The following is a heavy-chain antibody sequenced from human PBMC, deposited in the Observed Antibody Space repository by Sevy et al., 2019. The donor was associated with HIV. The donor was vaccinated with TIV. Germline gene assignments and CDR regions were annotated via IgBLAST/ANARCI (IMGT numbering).Heavy chain of an antibody. D-gene: IGHD6-6*01. Sequence: GGSLRLSCAASGFTFSSYSMNWVRQAPGKGLEWVSYISSSSSYIYYADSVKGRFTISRDNAKNSLYLQMNSLRAEDTAVYYCARDFFSVDESSIAAPNFDYWGQGTLVTVSS. CDR1: GFTFSSYS. CDR2: ISSSSSYI. J-gene: IGHJ4*02. CDR3: ARDFFSVDESSIAAPNFDY. V-gene: IGHV3-21*05.